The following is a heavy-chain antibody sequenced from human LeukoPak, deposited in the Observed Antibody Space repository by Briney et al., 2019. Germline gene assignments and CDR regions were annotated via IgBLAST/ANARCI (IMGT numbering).Heavy chain of an antibody. V-gene: IGHV3-9*01. CDR2: ISWNSGSI. D-gene: IGHD4-17*01. J-gene: IGHJ4*02. Sequence: PGRSLRLSCAASGSTFDDYAMHWVRQAPGKGLEWVSGISWNSGSIGYADSVKGRFTISRDNAKNSLYLQMNSLRAEDTALYYCAKDTHYGDYGNFDYWGQGTLVTVSS. CDR1: GSTFDDYA. CDR3: AKDTHYGDYGNFDY.